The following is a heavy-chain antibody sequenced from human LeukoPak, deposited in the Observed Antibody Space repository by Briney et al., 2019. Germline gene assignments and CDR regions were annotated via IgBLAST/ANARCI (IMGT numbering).Heavy chain of an antibody. D-gene: IGHD2-21*02. Sequence: SETLSLTCAVYGGSFSGYYWSWIRQPPGKGLEWIGEINHSGSTNYNPPLKSRVTISVDTSKNQFSLKLSSVTAADTAVYYCARGLPLAYCGGDCYSNAFDIWGQGTMVTVSS. V-gene: IGHV4-34*01. CDR2: INHSGST. J-gene: IGHJ3*02. CDR3: ARGLPLAYCGGDCYSNAFDI. CDR1: GGSFSGYY.